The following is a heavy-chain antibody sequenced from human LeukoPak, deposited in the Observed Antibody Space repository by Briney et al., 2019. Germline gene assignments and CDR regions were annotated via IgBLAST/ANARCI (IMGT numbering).Heavy chain of an antibody. CDR1: GGSISSDVHY. CDR3: TRRGSGNGGTYAGMDV. J-gene: IGHJ6*02. Sequence: SETLSLTCTVAGGSISSDVHYWDWIRQAPGKGLEWIGSLLYNGNTWYDPSLESRVTISVDTSENQFSLRLTSVNAADTALYFCTRRGSGNGGTYAGMDVWGPGTSVTVSS. CDR2: LLYNGNT. V-gene: IGHV4-39*01. D-gene: IGHD1-26*01.